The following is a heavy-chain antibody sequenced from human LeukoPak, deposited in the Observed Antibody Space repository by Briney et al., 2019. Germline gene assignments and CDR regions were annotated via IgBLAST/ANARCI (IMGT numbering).Heavy chain of an antibody. CDR2: ISSSSSYT. J-gene: IGHJ1*01. D-gene: IGHD2/OR15-2a*01. CDR1: GFTFSDYY. V-gene: IGHV3-11*06. CDR3: ARAARTTLSISFQH. Sequence: NTGGSLRLSCAASGFTFSDYYMSWIRQAPGKGLEWVSYISSSSSYTNYADSAKGRFTISRDNAKNSLYLQMNSLRAGDTAVYYCARAARTTLSISFQHWGQGTLVTVSS.